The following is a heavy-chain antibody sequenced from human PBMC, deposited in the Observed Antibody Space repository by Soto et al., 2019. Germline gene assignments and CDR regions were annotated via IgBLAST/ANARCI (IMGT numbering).Heavy chain of an antibody. Sequence: GGSLRLSCSASGFTFSSYAMHWVRQAPGKGLDYVSAISSNGGSTYYADSVKGRFTISRDNSKNTLYLQMSSLRAEDTAVYYCVKAAQGFRIVVVTATYYLYYWGQGNLGTVSS. CDR1: GFTFSSYA. J-gene: IGHJ4*02. V-gene: IGHV3-64D*06. CDR3: VKAAQGFRIVVVTATYYLYY. CDR2: ISSNGGST. D-gene: IGHD2-21*02.